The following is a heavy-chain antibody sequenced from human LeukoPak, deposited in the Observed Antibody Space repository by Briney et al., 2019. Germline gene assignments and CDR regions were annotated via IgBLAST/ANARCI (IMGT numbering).Heavy chain of an antibody. CDR2: ISSSSSYI. D-gene: IGHD3-22*01. CDR3: AREAVYDSSGPDAFDI. J-gene: IGHJ3*02. Sequence: GGSLRLSCAASGFTFSSYSMNWVRQAPGKGLEWVSSISSSSSYIYYADSVKGRFTISRDNAKNSLYLQMNSLRAEDTAVYYCAREAVYDSSGPDAFDIWGQGTMVTVSS. V-gene: IGHV3-21*01. CDR1: GFTFSSYS.